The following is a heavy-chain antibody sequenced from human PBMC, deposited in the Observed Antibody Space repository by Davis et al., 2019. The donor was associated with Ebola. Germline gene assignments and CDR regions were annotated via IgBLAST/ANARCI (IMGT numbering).Heavy chain of an antibody. CDR1: GFTFSSYA. Sequence: PGGSLRLSCAASGFTFSSYAMHWVRQAPGKGLEWVAVISYDGSNKYYADSVKGRFTISRDNSKNTLYLQTNSLRAEDTAVYYCARDPLPGEPYYYGMDVWGQGTTVTVSS. D-gene: IGHD1-14*01. CDR2: ISYDGSNK. J-gene: IGHJ6*02. CDR3: ARDPLPGEPYYYGMDV. V-gene: IGHV3-30*04.